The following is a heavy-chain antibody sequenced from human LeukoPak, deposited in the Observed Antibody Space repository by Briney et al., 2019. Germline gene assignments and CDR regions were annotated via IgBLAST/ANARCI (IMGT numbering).Heavy chain of an antibody. CDR2: IRREGNTE. CDR1: GFIFSNYG. V-gene: IGHV3-30*02. CDR3: AKDLCDRSGCGEWRDD. D-gene: IGHD6-25*01. Sequence: GGSLRLSCAASGFIFSNYGIHWVRQAPDKGLGWVAFIRREGNTEYADSVKGRFTISRDNSKNTVSLQMNSLTGEATAVYHCAKDLCDRSGCGEWRDDWGQGTLVTVSS. J-gene: IGHJ4*02.